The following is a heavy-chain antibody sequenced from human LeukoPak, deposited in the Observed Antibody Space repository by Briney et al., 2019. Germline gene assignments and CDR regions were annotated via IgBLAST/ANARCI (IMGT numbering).Heavy chain of an antibody. J-gene: IGHJ4*02. V-gene: IGHV3-30*18. Sequence: GGSLRLSCVASGFSVGIYAMHWVRQAPGKGLEWVAVISYDGSNKYYADSVKGRFTISRDNSKNTQYLQMNSLRAEDTAVYYCAKGYCGGDCPFDYWGQGTLVTVSS. CDR3: AKGYCGGDCPFDY. CDR1: GFSVGIYA. CDR2: ISYDGSNK. D-gene: IGHD2-21*01.